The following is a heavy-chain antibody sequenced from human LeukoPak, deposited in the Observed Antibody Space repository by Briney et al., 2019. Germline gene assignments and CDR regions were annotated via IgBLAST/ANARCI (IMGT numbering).Heavy chain of an antibody. CDR2: IDANAKTT. J-gene: IGHJ4*02. V-gene: IGHV3-74*01. Sequence: TGGSLRLSCAASGFTFSNYWLHWVRQAPGKGLVWVSRIDANAKTTSYADSVKGRFTISTDNAKKTLYLQMNSLRVEDTAVYYCARSGFDYWSQGTLVTVSS. CDR3: ARSGFDY. CDR1: GFTFSNYW.